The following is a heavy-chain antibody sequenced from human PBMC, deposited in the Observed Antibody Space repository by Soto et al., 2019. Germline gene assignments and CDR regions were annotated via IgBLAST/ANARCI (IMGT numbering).Heavy chain of an antibody. D-gene: IGHD4-4*01. J-gene: IGHJ6*02. CDR2: ISSSSSYT. V-gene: IGHV3-11*06. Sequence: GGSLRLSCAASGFTFSDYYMSWIRQAPGKGLEWASYISSSSSYTNYADSVKGRFTISRDNAKNSLYLQMNSLRAEDTAVYYCARDMSVTTPFYGMDVWGQGTTVTVSS. CDR1: GFTFSDYY. CDR3: ARDMSVTTPFYGMDV.